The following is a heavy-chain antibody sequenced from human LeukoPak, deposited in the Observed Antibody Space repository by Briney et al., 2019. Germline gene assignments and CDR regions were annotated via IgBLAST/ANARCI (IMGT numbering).Heavy chain of an antibody. Sequence: PGGSLRLSCTPSGFTFSSYGMHWVRQAPGKGLEWMAVVSYEGSTVYYADSVKGRFTISRDNSKNTLYLQMNSLRVEDTAVYYCTKEGLGSGTFSAWFDLWGQGTLVTVSS. CDR1: GFTFSSYG. CDR3: TKEGLGSGTFSAWFDL. CDR2: VSYEGSTV. J-gene: IGHJ5*02. V-gene: IGHV3-30*18. D-gene: IGHD3-10*01.